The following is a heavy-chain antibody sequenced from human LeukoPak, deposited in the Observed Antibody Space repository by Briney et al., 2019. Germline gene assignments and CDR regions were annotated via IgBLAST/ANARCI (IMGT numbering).Heavy chain of an antibody. J-gene: IGHJ3*02. CDR3: ASRIVGATISSGTYAFDI. D-gene: IGHD1-26*01. V-gene: IGHV4-59*01. CDR2: IYYTGST. Sequence: SETLSLTCTVSGGSISGYYWSWIRQPPGKGLDWIGYIYYTGSTNYSPSLKSRVTISVDTSKNQFSLKLTSVTAADTAVYYCASRIVGATISSGTYAFDIWGQGTMVTVSS. CDR1: GGSISGYY.